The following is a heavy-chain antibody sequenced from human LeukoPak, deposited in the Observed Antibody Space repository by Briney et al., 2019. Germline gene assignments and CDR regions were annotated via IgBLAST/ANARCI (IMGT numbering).Heavy chain of an antibody. D-gene: IGHD2-2*03. CDR2: ISYDGSNK. CDR1: GFTFSSYG. J-gene: IGHJ4*02. Sequence: GGSLRLSCAASGFTFSSYGMHWVRQAPGKGLEWVAVISYDGSNKYYADSVKGRFTISRDNSKNTLYLQMNSLRAEDTAVYYCARVCGYCSSTSCYSTDYWGQGTLVTVSS. CDR3: ARVCGYCSSTSCYSTDY. V-gene: IGHV3-30*03.